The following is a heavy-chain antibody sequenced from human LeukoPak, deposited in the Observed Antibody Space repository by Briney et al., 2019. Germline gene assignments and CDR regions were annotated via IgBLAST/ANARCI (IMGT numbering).Heavy chain of an antibody. J-gene: IGHJ5*02. CDR1: GGSISSYY. CDR2: IYTSGST. V-gene: IGHV4-4*07. Sequence: PSETLSLTCTVSGGSISSYYWSWIRQPAGKGLEWIGRIYTSGSTNYNPSLKSRVTMSVDTSKNEFSLKLSSVTAADTAVYYCARDPPRGYSTSWSNWFDPWGQGTLVTVS. CDR3: ARDPPRGYSTSWSNWFDP. D-gene: IGHD6-13*01.